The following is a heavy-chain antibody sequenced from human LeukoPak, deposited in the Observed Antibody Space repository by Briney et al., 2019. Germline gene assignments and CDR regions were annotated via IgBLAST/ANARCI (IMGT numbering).Heavy chain of an antibody. V-gene: IGHV5-51*01. CDR1: GYSFTSYW. CDR3: ARPSPNPLYCSSTSCPNYYGMDV. J-gene: IGHJ6*02. D-gene: IGHD2-2*01. Sequence: KRGESLKISCKGSGYSFTSYWIGWVRPMPGKGLEWMGIIYPGDSDTRYSPSFQGQVTISADKSISTAYLQWSSLKASDTAMYYCARPSPNPLYCSSTSCPNYYGMDVWGQGTTVTVSS. CDR2: IYPGDSDT.